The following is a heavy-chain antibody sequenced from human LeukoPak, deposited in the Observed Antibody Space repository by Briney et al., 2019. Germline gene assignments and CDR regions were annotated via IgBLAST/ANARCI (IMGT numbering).Heavy chain of an antibody. Sequence: GASVKVSCKASGGTFSSYGVTWVRQAPGQGLEWMGRIIPVLIITNYAQRLQGRVTITADESTSTAYMELSSLRSDDTAVYYCARGYNPVYDSSGVDALDMWGQGTMLTVSS. J-gene: IGHJ3*02. CDR2: IIPVLIIT. CDR3: ARGYNPVYDSSGVDALDM. D-gene: IGHD3-22*01. CDR1: GGTFSSYG. V-gene: IGHV1-69*04.